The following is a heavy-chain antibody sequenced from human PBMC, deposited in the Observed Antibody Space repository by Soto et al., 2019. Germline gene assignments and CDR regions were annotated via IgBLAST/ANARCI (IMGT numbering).Heavy chain of an antibody. CDR3: ARIMITFGLFATYYYYYGMYF. V-gene: IGHV1-18*01. CDR1: GYTFTSYG. CDR2: ISAYNGNT. J-gene: IGHJ6*02. Sequence: VASVKVSCKASGYTFTSYGISWVRQPPGQGLEWMGWISAYNGNTNYAQKLQGRVTMTTDTSTSTAYMELRSLRSDDTAVYYCARIMITFGLFATYYYYYGMYFWGQGTKVAVSS. D-gene: IGHD3-16*01.